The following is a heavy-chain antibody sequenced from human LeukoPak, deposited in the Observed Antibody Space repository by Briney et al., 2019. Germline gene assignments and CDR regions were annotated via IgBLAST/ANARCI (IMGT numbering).Heavy chain of an antibody. J-gene: IGHJ4*02. D-gene: IGHD6-19*01. CDR3: ARVGQWLTIDY. CDR2: INPNSGGT. V-gene: IGHV1-2*02. Sequence: GASVKVSCKASGYTFTSYGISWVRQAPGQGLEWMGWINPNSGGTNYAQKFQGRVTMTRDTSISTAYMELSRLRSDDTAVYYCARVGQWLTIDYWGQGTLVTVSS. CDR1: GYTFTSYG.